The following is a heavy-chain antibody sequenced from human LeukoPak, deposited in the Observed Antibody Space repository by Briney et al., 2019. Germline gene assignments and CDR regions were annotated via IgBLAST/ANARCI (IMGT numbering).Heavy chain of an antibody. V-gene: IGHV4-34*01. J-gene: IGHJ4*02. CDR1: GGSFSGYY. Sequence: SETLSLTCAVYGGSFSGYYWSWIRKPPGKGLEWIGEINHSGSTNYNPSLKSRVTISVDTSKNQFSLKLSSVTAADTAVYYCAREWISSSSWSLADWGQGTLVTVSS. CDR3: AREWISSSSWSLAD. D-gene: IGHD6-13*01. CDR2: INHSGST.